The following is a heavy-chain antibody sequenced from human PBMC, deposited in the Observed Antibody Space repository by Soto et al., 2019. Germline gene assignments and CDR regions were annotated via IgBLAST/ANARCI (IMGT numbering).Heavy chain of an antibody. Sequence: QVQLQESGPGLVRPSETLSLTCTVSGASMNNYFWSWIRQPPGKGLEWIAYIFSTGTTKYSPSLKSRVTISVDTSKNQVYLQMSSVTAADTAVYYCTRHNQVPYFQQGLDYWGQGILVTVSS. CDR2: IFSTGTT. CDR3: TRHNQVPYFQQGLDY. D-gene: IGHD6-13*01. CDR1: GASMNNYF. V-gene: IGHV4-59*08. J-gene: IGHJ4*02.